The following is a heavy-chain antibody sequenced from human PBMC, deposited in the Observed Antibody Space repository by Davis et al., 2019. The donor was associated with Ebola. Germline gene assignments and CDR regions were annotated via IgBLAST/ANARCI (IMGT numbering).Heavy chain of an antibody. V-gene: IGHV1-69*13. Sequence: SVKVSCKASGGTFSSYAISWVRQAPGQGLEWMGGIIPIFGTANYAQKFQGRVTITADESTSTAYMELSSLRSEDTAVYYCARRWLQFFGAFDIWGQGTMVTVSS. CDR1: GGTFSSYA. J-gene: IGHJ3*02. CDR3: ARRWLQFFGAFDI. D-gene: IGHD5-24*01. CDR2: IIPIFGTA.